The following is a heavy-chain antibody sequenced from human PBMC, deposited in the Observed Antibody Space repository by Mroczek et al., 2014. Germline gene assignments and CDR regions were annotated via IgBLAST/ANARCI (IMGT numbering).Heavy chain of an antibody. CDR3: AREVGSSGYYLDFDY. CDR2: IYYSGST. Sequence: QVQLQESGPGLVKPSETLSLTCTVSGGSISSYYWSWIRQPPGKGLEWIGYIYYSGSTNYNPSLKSRVTISVDTSKNQFSLKLSSVTAADTAVYYCAREVGSSGYYLDFDYVGPGNPGHRLL. D-gene: IGHD3-22*01. CDR1: GGSISSYY. J-gene: IGHJ4*02. V-gene: IGHV4-59*01.